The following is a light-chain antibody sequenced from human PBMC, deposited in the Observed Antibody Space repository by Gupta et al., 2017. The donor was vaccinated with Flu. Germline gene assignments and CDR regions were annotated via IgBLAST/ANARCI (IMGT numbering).Light chain of an antibody. CDR2: GAS. Sequence: ELVFTQSPGTLSSSPGQRATLSCRASQSVSSSYLAWYQQKPGQAPRLLIYGASRRATGIPDRFSGSGSGTDFTLTISRREPEDFAVYYCQQYGSSLTWTFGQGTKVEIK. J-gene: IGKJ1*01. CDR1: QSVSSSY. V-gene: IGKV3-20*01. CDR3: QQYGSSLTWT.